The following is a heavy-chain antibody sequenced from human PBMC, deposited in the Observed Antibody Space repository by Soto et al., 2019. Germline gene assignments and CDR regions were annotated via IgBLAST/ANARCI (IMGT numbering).Heavy chain of an antibody. CDR1: GFTFSDYY. CDR2: ISSNGSTI. CDR3: ARPPDYGDYGGYYYYYMDV. V-gene: IGHV3-11*01. D-gene: IGHD4-17*01. J-gene: IGHJ6*03. Sequence: GGSLRLSCAASGFTFSDYYMSWIRQAPGKGLEWVSYISSNGSTIYYSDSVKGRFTSSRDNAKNSLYLQMNSLRAEDTAVYYCARPPDYGDYGGYYYYYMDVWGKGTTVTVSS.